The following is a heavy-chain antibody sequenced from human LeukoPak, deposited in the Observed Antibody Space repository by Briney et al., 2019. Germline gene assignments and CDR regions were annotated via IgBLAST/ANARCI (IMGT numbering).Heavy chain of an antibody. CDR2: IYYSGST. CDR3: ARDHGILTGSNWFDP. V-gene: IGHV4-31*03. D-gene: IGHD3-9*01. CDR1: GGSISSGGYY. Sequence: SQTLSLTCTVSGGSISSGGYYWSWIRQHPGKGREGIGYIYYSGSTYYNPSLKSRVTISVDTSKNQFSLKLSSVTAADTAVYYCARDHGILTGSNWFDPWGQGTLVTVSS. J-gene: IGHJ5*02.